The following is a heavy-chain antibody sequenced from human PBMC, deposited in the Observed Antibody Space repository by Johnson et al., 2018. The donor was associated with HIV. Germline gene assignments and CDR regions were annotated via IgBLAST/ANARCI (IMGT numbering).Heavy chain of an antibody. CDR3: AMDCGVVTCAGYDPFDL. CDR1: GFTFSSYD. J-gene: IGHJ3*01. D-gene: IGHD2-21*01. CDR2: IGTAGDT. Sequence: VQLVESGGGLVQPGGSLRLSCAASGFTFSSYDMHWVRQATGKGLEWVSAIGTAGDTYYPGSVKGRFTISRDNAKNSLYLQMNSLRAEDTDLYYCAMDCGVVTCAGYDPFDLWGQGTLVTVSS. V-gene: IGHV3-13*01.